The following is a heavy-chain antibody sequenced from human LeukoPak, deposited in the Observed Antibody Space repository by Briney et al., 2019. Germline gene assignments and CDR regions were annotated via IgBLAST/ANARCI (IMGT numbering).Heavy chain of an antibody. CDR2: FDPEDGET. CDR1: GYTLTELS. J-gene: IGHJ4*02. D-gene: IGHD6-13*01. CDR3: AREVIAAAGTRLLLDY. Sequence: ASVKVSCKVSGYTLTELSMHWVRQAPGKGLEWMGGFDPEDGETIYAQKFQGRVTMTEDTSTDTAYMELSSLRSEDTAVYYCAREVIAAAGTRLLLDYWGQGTLVTVSS. V-gene: IGHV1-24*01.